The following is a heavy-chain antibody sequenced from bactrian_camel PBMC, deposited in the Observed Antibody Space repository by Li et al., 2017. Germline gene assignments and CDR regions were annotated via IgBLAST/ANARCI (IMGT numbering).Heavy chain of an antibody. CDR3: ATYDVMVGGGCLLREDVYDY. CDR1: GNILVSRQC. D-gene: IGHD3*01. CDR2: VDSGTGKT. J-gene: IGHJ4*01. V-gene: IGHV3S54*01. Sequence: HVQLVESGGGSVQPRGSLRLSCALSGNILVSRQCTAWFRQPPGEERELVATVDSGTGKTWSADSVRGRFTISRDDAENTVFLEMSSLKPEDTAIYYCATYDVMVGGGCLLREDVYDYWGQGTQVTVS.